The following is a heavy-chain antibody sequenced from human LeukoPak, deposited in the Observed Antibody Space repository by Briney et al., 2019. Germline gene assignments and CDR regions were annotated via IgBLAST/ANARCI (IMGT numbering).Heavy chain of an antibody. CDR1: GFTFSSYW. Sequence: PGRSLRLSCAASGFTFSSYWMSWVSQAPGKGLEWVANIKQDGSEKYYVDSVKGRFTISRDNAKNSLYLQMNSLRAEDTAVYYCASGIAAAHYLNPIFDYWGQGTLVTVSS. V-gene: IGHV3-7*01. D-gene: IGHD6-13*01. CDR2: IKQDGSEK. J-gene: IGHJ4*02. CDR3: ASGIAAAHYLNPIFDY.